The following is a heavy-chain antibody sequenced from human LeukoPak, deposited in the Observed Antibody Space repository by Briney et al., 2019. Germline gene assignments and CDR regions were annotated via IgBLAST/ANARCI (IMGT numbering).Heavy chain of an antibody. Sequence: KESGPTLVNPTQTPTLTCTFSGFSFNTSQVGMGWIRQPPGKALEWLALIFWDDDARYTPSLKSRLTITKDTSKNQVVLTMTNMDPVDTATYYCAHRISGLLEWSTNWFDPWGQGTLVTVSS. D-gene: IGHD3-3*01. V-gene: IGHV2-5*02. CDR1: GFSFNTSQVG. CDR2: IFWDDDA. J-gene: IGHJ5*02. CDR3: AHRISGLLEWSTNWFDP.